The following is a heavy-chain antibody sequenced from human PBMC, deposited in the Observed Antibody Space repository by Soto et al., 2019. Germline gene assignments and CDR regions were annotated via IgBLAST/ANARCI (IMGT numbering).Heavy chain of an antibody. CDR1: GYTFTSYG. CDR3: ARDGYDFWSGYYSYWFDP. CDR2: ISAYNGNT. D-gene: IGHD3-3*01. Sequence: ASVKVSCKASGYTFTSYGISWVRQAPGQGLEWMGWISAYNGNTNYAQKLQGRVTMTTDTSTSTAYMELRSLRSDDTAVYYCARDGYDFWSGYYSYWFDPWGQGTLVTVSS. V-gene: IGHV1-18*01. J-gene: IGHJ5*02.